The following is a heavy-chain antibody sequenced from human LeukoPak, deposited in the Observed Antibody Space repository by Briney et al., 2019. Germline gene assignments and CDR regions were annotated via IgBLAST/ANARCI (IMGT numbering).Heavy chain of an antibody. CDR1: GGTFSSYT. J-gene: IGHJ5*02. CDR2: IVPILGIA. D-gene: IGHD2-2*01. CDR3: ARDKGLLVVPAAIPFDP. V-gene: IGHV1-69*04. Sequence: SVKVSCKASGGTFSSYTISWVRQAPGQGLEWMGRIVPILGIANYAQKFQGRVTITADKSTSTAYMELSSLRSEDTAVYYCARDKGLLVVPAAIPFDPWGQGTLVTVSS.